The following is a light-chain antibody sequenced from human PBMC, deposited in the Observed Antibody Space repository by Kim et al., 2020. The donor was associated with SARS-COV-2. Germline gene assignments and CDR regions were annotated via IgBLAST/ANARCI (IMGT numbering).Light chain of an antibody. CDR1: QSVSSDY. CDR2: GAS. V-gene: IGKV3-20*01. Sequence: LSPGESATRSCRASQSVSSDYLACYQQNPGQAPRLLIYGASSRATGIPDRFSGSGSGTDFTLSISRLEPEDFAVYYCQQYGSSRTFGQGTKVDIK. J-gene: IGKJ1*01. CDR3: QQYGSSRT.